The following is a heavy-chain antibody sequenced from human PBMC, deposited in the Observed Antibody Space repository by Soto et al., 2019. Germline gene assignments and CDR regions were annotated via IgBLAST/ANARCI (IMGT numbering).Heavy chain of an antibody. V-gene: IGHV1-18*01. J-gene: IGHJ4*02. CDR2: ISAYNGNT. Sequence: ASVKVSCKASGYTFTSYGISWVRQAPGQGLEWMGWISAYNGNTNYAQKLQGRVTMTTDTSTSTAYMELRSLRSDDTAVYYCATSRRFLEWFDDFDYWGQGTLVTVSS. D-gene: IGHD3-3*01. CDR1: GYTFTSYG. CDR3: ATSRRFLEWFDDFDY.